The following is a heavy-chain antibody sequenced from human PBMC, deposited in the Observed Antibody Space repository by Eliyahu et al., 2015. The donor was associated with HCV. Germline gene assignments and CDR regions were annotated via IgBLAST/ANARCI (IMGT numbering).Heavy chain of an antibody. D-gene: IGHD3-22*01. CDR2: ISGSGGST. V-gene: IGHV3-23*01. Sequence: EVQLLESGGGLVQPGGSLRLSCAASGFXFXSXAMSWVRQAPGKGLEGVSAISGSGGSTYYADSVKGRFTISRDNSKNTLYLQMNSLRAEDTAVYYCAKDLGDSSGYVDAFDIWGQGTMVTVSS. J-gene: IGHJ3*02. CDR1: GFXFXSXA. CDR3: AKDLGDSSGYVDAFDI.